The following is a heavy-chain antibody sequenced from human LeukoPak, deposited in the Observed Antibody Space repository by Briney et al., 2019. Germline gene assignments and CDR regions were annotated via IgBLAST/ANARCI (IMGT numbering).Heavy chain of an antibody. J-gene: IGHJ4*02. V-gene: IGHV3-30*18. CDR1: GFTFSSYG. CDR3: AKDPGATRGYFDY. CDR2: ISYDGSNK. D-gene: IGHD1-26*01. Sequence: PGGSLRLSCAASGFTFSSYGMHWVRQAPGKGLEGVAVISYDGSNKYYADSVKGRFTISRDNSKNTLYLQMNSLRAEDTAVYYCAKDPGATRGYFDYWGQGTLVTVPS.